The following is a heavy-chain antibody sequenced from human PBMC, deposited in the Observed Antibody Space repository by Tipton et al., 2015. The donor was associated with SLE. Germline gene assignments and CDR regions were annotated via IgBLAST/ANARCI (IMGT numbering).Heavy chain of an antibody. CDR1: GGSISSSSYY. CDR3: SREYSNLWVH. V-gene: IGHV4-39*07. CDR2: INYSGST. J-gene: IGHJ4*02. D-gene: IGHD2/OR15-2a*01. Sequence: TLSLTCTVSGGSISSSSYYWGWIRQPPGKGLEWIWSINYSGSTYSNPSLKRRVNITVDTSKNQFSLKLSSVTAADTAVYYCSREYSNLWVHWGQGTLVTVSS.